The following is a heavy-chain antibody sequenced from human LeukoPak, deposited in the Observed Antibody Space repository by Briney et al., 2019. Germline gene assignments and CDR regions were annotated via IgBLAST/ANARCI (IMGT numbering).Heavy chain of an antibody. Sequence: GGSLRLSCAASGFTFNSYSMTWVRQAPGKGLEWVSSISDSSSYIYYADSVKGRFTFSRDNAKNSLYLQMNSLRAEDTGVYYCAREVAAAGFDYWGQGTLVTVSS. D-gene: IGHD6-13*01. V-gene: IGHV3-21*01. J-gene: IGHJ4*02. CDR2: ISDSSSYI. CDR1: GFTFNSYS. CDR3: AREVAAAGFDY.